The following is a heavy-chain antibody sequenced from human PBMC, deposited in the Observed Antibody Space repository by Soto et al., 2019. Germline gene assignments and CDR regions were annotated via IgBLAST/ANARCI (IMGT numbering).Heavy chain of an antibody. CDR2: ISGSGGST. Sequence: GGSLRLSCAASGFTFSSYAMSWVRQAPGKGLEWVSAISGSGGSTYYADSVKGRFTISRDNSKNTLYLQMNSLRAEDTAVYYCAKDIPVSRGTPGYSYGIDAFDIWGQGTMVTVSS. CDR3: AKDIPVSRGTPGYSYGIDAFDI. CDR1: GFTFSSYA. J-gene: IGHJ3*02. D-gene: IGHD5-18*01. V-gene: IGHV3-23*01.